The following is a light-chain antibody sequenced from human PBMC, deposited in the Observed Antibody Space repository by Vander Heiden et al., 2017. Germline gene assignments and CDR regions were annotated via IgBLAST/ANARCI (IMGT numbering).Light chain of an antibody. J-gene: IGKJ3*01. Sequence: DLPLTQPPSFLSASVGDRVTITCRASQGISSYLAWYQQKPGKAPKLLIYAASTLQSGVPSRFSGSGSGTEFTLTISSLQPEDFATYYCQQLNSYPLTFGPGTKVDIK. CDR3: QQLNSYPLT. CDR1: QGISSY. V-gene: IGKV1-9*01. CDR2: AAS.